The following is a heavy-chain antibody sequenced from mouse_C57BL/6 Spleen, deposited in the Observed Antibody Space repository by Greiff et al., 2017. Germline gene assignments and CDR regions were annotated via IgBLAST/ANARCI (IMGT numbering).Heavy chain of an antibody. CDR3: ARGGAFITTPSDV. Sequence: VQLQQPGTELVKPGASVKLSCKASGYTFTSYWMHWVKQRPGQGLEWIGNINPSNGGTNYNEKFKSKATLTVDKSSSTAYMQLSSLTSEDSAVYYCARGGAFITTPSDVWGTGTTVTVSS. J-gene: IGHJ1*03. CDR1: GYTFTSYW. V-gene: IGHV1-53*01. CDR2: INPSNGGT. D-gene: IGHD1-1*01.